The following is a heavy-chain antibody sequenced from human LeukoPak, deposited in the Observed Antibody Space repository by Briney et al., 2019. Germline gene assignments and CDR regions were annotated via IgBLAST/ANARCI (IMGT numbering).Heavy chain of an antibody. V-gene: IGHV4-59*12. D-gene: IGHD5-18*01. J-gene: IGHJ4*02. CDR1: GGSISSYY. Sequence: SETLSLTCTVSGGSISSYYWSWIRQPPGKGLEWIGEIYHSGSTNYNPSLKSRVTISVDTSKSQFSLKLSSVTAADTAVYYCARGDTSMLADWGQGTLVTVSS. CDR2: IYHSGST. CDR3: ARGDTSMLAD.